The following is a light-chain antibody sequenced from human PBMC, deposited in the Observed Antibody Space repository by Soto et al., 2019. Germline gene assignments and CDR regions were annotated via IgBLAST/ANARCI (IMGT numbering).Light chain of an antibody. CDR1: QSVSSSY. Sequence: EIVLTQSPGTLSLSPGERATLSCRASQSVSSSYLAWYQQKPGQAPRLLIYGASSRATGIPDRFSGSGSGTGFNLTISRLEPEDFAVYYFQQYGSSRWTFGQGTKVEIK. CDR3: QQYGSSRWT. V-gene: IGKV3-20*01. J-gene: IGKJ1*01. CDR2: GAS.